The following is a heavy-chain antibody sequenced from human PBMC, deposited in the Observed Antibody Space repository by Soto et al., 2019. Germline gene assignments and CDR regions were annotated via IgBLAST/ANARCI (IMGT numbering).Heavy chain of an antibody. Sequence: ASVKVSCKASGYTFTGYYMHWVRQAPGQGLEWMGWINPNSGGTNYAQKFQGWVTMTRDTSISTAYMELSRLRSDDTAVYYCAREGSRAFVGVKYGIDVWGQGTTGTVSS. CDR1: GYTFTGYY. CDR2: INPNSGGT. D-gene: IGHD3-16*01. CDR3: AREGSRAFVGVKYGIDV. V-gene: IGHV1-2*04. J-gene: IGHJ6*02.